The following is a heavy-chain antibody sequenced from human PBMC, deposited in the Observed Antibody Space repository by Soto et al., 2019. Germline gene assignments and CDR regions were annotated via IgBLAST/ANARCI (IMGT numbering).Heavy chain of an antibody. J-gene: IGHJ4*02. CDR3: AHFDWFIDY. CDR1: GFTFSSYA. D-gene: IGHD3-9*01. Sequence: EVQLLESGGGXVQPGGSLXXXXXASGFTFSSYAMSWVRQAPGKGLEWVSAISGSGASTYYADSVKGRFTISRDNSKNTLYLQMNSLRAEDTAVYYCAHFDWFIDYWGQGTLVTVSS. CDR2: ISGSGAST. V-gene: IGHV3-23*01.